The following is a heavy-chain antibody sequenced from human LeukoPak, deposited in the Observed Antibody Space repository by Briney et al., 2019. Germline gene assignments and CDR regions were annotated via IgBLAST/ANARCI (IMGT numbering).Heavy chain of an antibody. D-gene: IGHD1-26*01. J-gene: IGHJ4*02. V-gene: IGHV3-53*04. CDR1: GFTFSSYS. CDR3: ARTSWELLSYLDY. CDR2: IYSGGST. Sequence: GGSLRLSCAASGFTFSSYSMNWVRQAPGRGLEWVSVIYSGGSTYYADSVKGRFTISRHNSKNTLYLQMNSLRAEDTAVYYCARTSWELLSYLDYWGQGTLVTVSS.